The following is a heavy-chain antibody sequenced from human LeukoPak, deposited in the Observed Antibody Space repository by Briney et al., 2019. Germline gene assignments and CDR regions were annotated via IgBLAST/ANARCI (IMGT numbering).Heavy chain of an antibody. D-gene: IGHD4-17*01. Sequence: PGGSLRLSCAASGFAFSGYSMNWIRQAPGKGLEWVAYISYSSYTIHYADPVKGRFTISRDNAKNSLYLQMNSLRAEDTAMYYCARDGDGNFDYWGQGTLVTVSS. J-gene: IGHJ4*02. V-gene: IGHV3-48*04. CDR3: ARDGDGNFDY. CDR2: ISYSSYTI. CDR1: GFAFSGYS.